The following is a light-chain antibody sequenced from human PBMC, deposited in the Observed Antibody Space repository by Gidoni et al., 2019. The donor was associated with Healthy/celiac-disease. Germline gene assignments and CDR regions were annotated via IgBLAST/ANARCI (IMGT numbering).Light chain of an antibody. CDR3: QQYGSSPMCS. CDR2: GAS. CDR1: QSVSSSY. V-gene: IGKV3-20*01. Sequence: EIVLTQSPGTLSLSPGERATLSCSASQSVSSSYLAWYQQKPGQAPRLLIYGASSRATGIPHRFSSSGSGTDFTLTISSLEPADFAVYYCQQYGSSPMCSFGQGTKLEIK. J-gene: IGKJ2*04.